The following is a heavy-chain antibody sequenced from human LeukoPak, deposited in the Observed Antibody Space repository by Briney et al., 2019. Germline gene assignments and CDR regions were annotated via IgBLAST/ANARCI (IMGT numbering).Heavy chain of an antibody. V-gene: IGHV1-18*01. D-gene: IGHD2-2*01. Sequence: RASVKVSCKRSGYSFRSYGINWVRQAPGQGLEWMGWISGYNGNTNYAQMVQGRVTMTTDTSTSTAYMELRSLRSDDTAMYYCARDVGDIVTIPAAITVPWGQGTLVTVSS. CDR3: ARDVGDIVTIPAAITVP. CDR2: ISGYNGNT. J-gene: IGHJ5*02. CDR1: GYSFRSYG.